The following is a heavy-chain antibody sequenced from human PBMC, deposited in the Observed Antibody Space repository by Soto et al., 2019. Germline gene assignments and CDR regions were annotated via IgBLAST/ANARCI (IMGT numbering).Heavy chain of an antibody. CDR3: AREPHGDLGPPYYFDY. V-gene: IGHV4-31*02. CDR2: IYYSGST. CDR1: GGSISSGGYY. D-gene: IGHD4-17*01. Sequence: PSETLSLTXTVSGGSISSGGYYWSWIRQHPGKGLEWIGYIYYSGSTYYNPSLKSRVTISVDTSKNQFSLKLSSVTAADTAVYYCAREPHGDLGPPYYFDYWGQGTLVTVSS. J-gene: IGHJ4*02.